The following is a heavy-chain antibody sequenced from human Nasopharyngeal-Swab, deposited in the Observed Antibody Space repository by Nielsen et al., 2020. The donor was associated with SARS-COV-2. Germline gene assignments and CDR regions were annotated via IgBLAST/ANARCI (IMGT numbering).Heavy chain of an antibody. CDR3: AREGVAVTGSSFDI. CDR2: ISSSSSTI. CDR1: GFTFSSYS. J-gene: IGHJ3*02. D-gene: IGHD6-19*01. V-gene: IGHV3-48*01. Sequence: GESLKISCAASGFTFSSYSMNWVRQAPGKGLEWVSYISSSSSTIYYADSLKGRFTISRDNSKNTLYLQMSGLRAEDTAVYFCAREGVAVTGSSFDIWGQGTMVTVSS.